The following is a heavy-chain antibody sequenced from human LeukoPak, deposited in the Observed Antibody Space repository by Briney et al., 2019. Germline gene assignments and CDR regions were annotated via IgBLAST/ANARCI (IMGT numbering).Heavy chain of an antibody. CDR1: AGSISTSSYY. D-gene: IGHD3-22*01. V-gene: IGHV4-39*01. CDR2: IYYSGRT. CDR3: ARHGYYFDSPSDY. J-gene: IGHJ4*02. Sequence: TSETLSLTCTVSAGSISTSSYYWGWIRQPPGKGLEWIGTIYYSGRTYYNPSLKSRVTISVDTSKNQCSLKLSSVTAADTAMYYCARHGYYFDSPSDYWGQGTLVTVSS.